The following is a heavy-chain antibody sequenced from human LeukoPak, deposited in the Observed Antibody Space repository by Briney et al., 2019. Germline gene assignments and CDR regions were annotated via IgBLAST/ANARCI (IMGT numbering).Heavy chain of an antibody. Sequence: GGSLRLSCTASGFTLGDYAVTWVRQAPGRGLDWVGFIRSKAYTGTTEYAASVKGRFTISRDDSKSIAYLQMNSLKTEDTAVYYCVIGQRKPVPQVVYYFDYWGQGTLVTVSS. V-gene: IGHV3-49*04. D-gene: IGHD2-15*01. CDR2: IRSKAYTGTT. CDR1: GFTLGDYA. J-gene: IGHJ4*02. CDR3: VIGQRKPVPQVVYYFDY.